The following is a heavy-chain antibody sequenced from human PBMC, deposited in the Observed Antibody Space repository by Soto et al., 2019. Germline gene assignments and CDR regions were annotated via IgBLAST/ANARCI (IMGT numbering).Heavy chain of an antibody. J-gene: IGHJ6*02. D-gene: IGHD1-20*01. V-gene: IGHV4-34*01. Sequence: QVQLQQWGAGLLKPSETLSLTCAVYGGPFSGYYWSWIRQPPGKGLEWIGEINHSGSTNYNPSLKSRVTISVDTSKNQFSLKLSSVTAADTAVYYSATAITFPYYYYGMDVWGQWTTVTVSS. CDR2: INHSGST. CDR1: GGPFSGYY. CDR3: ATAITFPYYYYGMDV.